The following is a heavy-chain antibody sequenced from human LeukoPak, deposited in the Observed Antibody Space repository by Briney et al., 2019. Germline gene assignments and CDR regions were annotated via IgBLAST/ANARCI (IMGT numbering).Heavy chain of an antibody. D-gene: IGHD5-24*01. J-gene: IGHJ4*02. CDR1: GFTFSSYS. Sequence: GGSLRLSCAASGFTFSSYSMNWVRQAPGKGLEWVSSISSTSSYIYYADSVKGLFTISRDNAKNSLYLQMNSLRAEDTAVYYCARAGWLKYFDYWGQGTLATLSS. CDR3: ARAGWLKYFDY. CDR2: ISSTSSYI. V-gene: IGHV3-21*01.